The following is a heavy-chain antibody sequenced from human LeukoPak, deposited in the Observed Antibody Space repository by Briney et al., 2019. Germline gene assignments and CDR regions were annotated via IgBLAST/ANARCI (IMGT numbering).Heavy chain of an antibody. J-gene: IGHJ6*03. CDR2: IIPIFGTA. V-gene: IGHV1-69*13. Sequence: SVKVSCKASGGTFSSYAISWVRQAPGQGLEWMGGIIPIFGTANYAQKFQGRVTITADESTSTAYMELSSLRSEDTAVHFCGYSYGYDYYYMDVWGKGTTVTVSS. CDR3: GYSYGYDYYYMDV. CDR1: GGTFSSYA. D-gene: IGHD5-18*01.